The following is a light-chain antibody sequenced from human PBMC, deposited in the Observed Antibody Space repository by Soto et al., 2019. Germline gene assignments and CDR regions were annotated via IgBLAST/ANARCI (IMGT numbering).Light chain of an antibody. CDR3: QVWDGSSDQVV. V-gene: IGLV3-21*02. Sequence: SYELTQPPSVSVAPGQTARITCGGHNIGDKSVHWYQQRPGQAPVLVVYDDTDRPSGIPERFSGSNSGDTATLTISRVAAGDEADYYCQVWDGSSDQVVFGGGTKVTVL. J-gene: IGLJ2*01. CDR1: NIGDKS. CDR2: DDT.